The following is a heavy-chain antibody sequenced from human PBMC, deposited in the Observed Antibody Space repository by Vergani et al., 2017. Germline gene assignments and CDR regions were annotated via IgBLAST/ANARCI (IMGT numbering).Heavy chain of an antibody. J-gene: IGHJ4*02. CDR2: ISYSGST. V-gene: IGHV4-59*12. D-gene: IGHD2-8*02. Sequence: QVQLQESGPGLVKPSQTLSLTCTVSGGSISSYYWSWIRQPPGKGLEWIGYISYSGSTYYNPSLKSRVTISVDTSKNQFSLKLSSVTAADTAVYFCARGSVVYAIIDYWGQGTLVTVSS. CDR3: ARGSVVYAIIDY. CDR1: GGSISSYY.